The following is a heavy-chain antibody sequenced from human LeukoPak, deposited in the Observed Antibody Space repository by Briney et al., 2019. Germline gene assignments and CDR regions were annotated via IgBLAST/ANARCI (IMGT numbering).Heavy chain of an antibody. V-gene: IGHV1-69*13. J-gene: IGHJ4*02. Sequence: SVKVSCKASGGTFSSYAISWVRQAPGQGLEWMGGIIPIFGTANYAQKFQGRVTITADESTSTAYMELSSLRSEDTAVYYCATLYYYGSGSYLIGGNDYWGQGTLVTVSS. CDR1: GGTFSSYA. D-gene: IGHD3-10*01. CDR3: ATLYYYGSGSYLIGGNDY. CDR2: IIPIFGTA.